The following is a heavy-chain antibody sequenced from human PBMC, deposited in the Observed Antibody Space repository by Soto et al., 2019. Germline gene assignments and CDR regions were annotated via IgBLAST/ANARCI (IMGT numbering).Heavy chain of an antibody. J-gene: IGHJ5*02. CDR3: ARDAPAASNWFDP. Sequence: ASVKVSCKASGYTFTSYGISWVRQAPGQGLEWKGRISAYNGNTNYEQKLKGRVTMTTDTSTSTAHMELRSLRSDDTAVYYCARDAPAASNWFDPWGQGTLVTVSS. CDR2: ISAYNGNT. D-gene: IGHD6-13*01. V-gene: IGHV1-18*01. CDR1: GYTFTSYG.